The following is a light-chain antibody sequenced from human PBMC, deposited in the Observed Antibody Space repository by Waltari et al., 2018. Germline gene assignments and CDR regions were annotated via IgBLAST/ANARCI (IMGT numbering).Light chain of an antibody. J-gene: IGKJ2*01. CDR1: QSITRH. V-gene: IGKV1-39*01. Sequence: EIQMTQAPSSLSASVGDRVTITCRASQSITRHLNWFQQQPGRAPKLLIHTASSLESGVPSRFSGSGSGTHFTLTISSLQPEDFATYFCQQSYITPYTFGQGTKLEI. CDR3: QQSYITPYT. CDR2: TAS.